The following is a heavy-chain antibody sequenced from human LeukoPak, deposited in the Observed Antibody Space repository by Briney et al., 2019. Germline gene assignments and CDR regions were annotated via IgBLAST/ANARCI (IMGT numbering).Heavy chain of an antibody. J-gene: IGHJ4*02. CDR2: INPNSGGT. Sequence: WASVKVSCKASGYTFTGYYMHWVRQAPGQGLEWMGWINPNSGGTNYAQKFQGRVTMTRDTSISTAYMELSRLRSDDTAVYYCARVEALTGYYQPYYFDYWGQGTLVTVSS. CDR1: GYTFTGYY. CDR3: ARVEALTGYYQPYYFDY. D-gene: IGHD3-9*01. V-gene: IGHV1-2*02.